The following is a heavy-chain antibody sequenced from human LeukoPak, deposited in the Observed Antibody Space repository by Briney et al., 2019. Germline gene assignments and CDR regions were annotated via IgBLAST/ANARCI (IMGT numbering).Heavy chain of an antibody. D-gene: IGHD3-22*01. CDR1: GGSISSYY. V-gene: IGHV4-59*01. CDR3: ARWDYYDSSGYLDH. Sequence: SETLSLTCTVSGGSISSYYWSWIRQPPGKGLEWIGYIYYSGSTNYNPSLKSRVTISVDTSKNQFSLKLSSVTAADTAVYYCARWDYYDSSGYLDHWGQGTLVTVSS. CDR2: IYYSGST. J-gene: IGHJ5*02.